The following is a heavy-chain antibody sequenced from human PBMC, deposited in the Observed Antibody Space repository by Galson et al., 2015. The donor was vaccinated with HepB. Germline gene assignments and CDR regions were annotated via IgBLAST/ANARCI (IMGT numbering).Heavy chain of an antibody. D-gene: IGHD3-22*01. CDR2: IGGSAGST. CDR3: DSSGYPSVGDAFDI. CDR1: GFTFSSYG. J-gene: IGHJ3*02. Sequence: SLRLSCAASGFTFSSYGMSWVRQPPGKGLEWVSGIGGSAGSTYYADSVRGRFTISRDNSKNTLYLQMNSLRAEDTAIYYYDSSGYPSVGDAFDIWGQGTMVTVSS. V-gene: IGHV3-23*01.